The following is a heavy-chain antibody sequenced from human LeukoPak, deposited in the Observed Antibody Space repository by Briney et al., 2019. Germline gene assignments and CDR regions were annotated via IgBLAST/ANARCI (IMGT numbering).Heavy chain of an antibody. Sequence: PSETLSLTCTVSGGSISSSSYYWGWIRQPPGKGLEWIGSIYYSGSTYYNPSLKSRVTISVYTSKNQFSLKLSSVTAADPAVYYCTRHVRSGYDLENFDFWGQGTLVTVSS. J-gene: IGHJ4*02. CDR1: GGSISSSSYY. CDR3: TRHVRSGYDLENFDF. D-gene: IGHD5-12*01. V-gene: IGHV4-39*01. CDR2: IYYSGST.